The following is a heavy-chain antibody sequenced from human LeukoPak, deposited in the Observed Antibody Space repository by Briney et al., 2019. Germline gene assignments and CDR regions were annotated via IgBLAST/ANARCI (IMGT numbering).Heavy chain of an antibody. Sequence: GESLRLSCAASGFTFSSYSMNWFRQPPRKGLEWVSSIISSSSYIYYADSVKGRFTISRDTAKNSLYLQMSSLSAEDTAVYYCAREACLAAAGTFSWFYPWCQGTGITVSA. V-gene: IGHV3-21*01. J-gene: IGHJ5*02. CDR3: AREACLAAAGTFSWFYP. CDR1: GFTFSSYS. CDR2: IISSSSYI. D-gene: IGHD6-13*01.